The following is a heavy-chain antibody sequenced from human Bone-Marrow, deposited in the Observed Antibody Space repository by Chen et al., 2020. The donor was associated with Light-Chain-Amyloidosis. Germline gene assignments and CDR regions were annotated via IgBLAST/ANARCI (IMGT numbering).Heavy chain of an antibody. D-gene: IGHD5-12*01. V-gene: IGHV5-51*01. Sequence: GSGYTFPNYWIGWVRRMPGKGLVWMGVIYPDDSDARYSPSFEGQVTISADKSITTAYLQWRSLKASDTAMYYCARRRDGYNFDYWGQGTLVTVSS. CDR2: IYPDDSDA. J-gene: IGHJ4*02. CDR1: GYTFPNYW. CDR3: ARRRDGYNFDY.